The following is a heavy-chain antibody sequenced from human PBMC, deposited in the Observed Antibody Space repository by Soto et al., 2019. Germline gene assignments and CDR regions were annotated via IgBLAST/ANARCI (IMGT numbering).Heavy chain of an antibody. CDR1: GFTVSSSH. D-gene: IGHD4-17*01. CDR2: IYSGGNS. CDR3: ARCPTGYYGGNSRRYGFDI. Sequence: GGSLRLSCTTSGFTVSSSHMSWVRQAPGKGHDWVTVIYSGGNSYYAISVQSRFTNSRDNSKNTLYQQMNSLRAEDTAVFYCARCPTGYYGGNSRRYGFDIWGQGTMVTVSS. V-gene: IGHV3-53*01. J-gene: IGHJ3*02.